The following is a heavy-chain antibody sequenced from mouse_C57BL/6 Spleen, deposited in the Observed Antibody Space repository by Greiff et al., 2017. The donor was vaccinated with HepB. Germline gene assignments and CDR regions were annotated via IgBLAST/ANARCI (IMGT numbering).Heavy chain of an antibody. CDR1: GFTIKDYY. Sequence: VQLQQSGAELVRPGASVKLSCTASGFTIKDYYMHWVKQRPEQGLEWIGRIDPEGGNTEYAPKFQGKATMTADTSSNTAYLQLSSLTYEDTAVYYCTHLMVTNSYAMDYWGQGTAVTVSS. V-gene: IGHV14-1*01. J-gene: IGHJ4*01. CDR2: IDPEGGNT. D-gene: IGHD2-2*01. CDR3: THLMVTNSYAMDY.